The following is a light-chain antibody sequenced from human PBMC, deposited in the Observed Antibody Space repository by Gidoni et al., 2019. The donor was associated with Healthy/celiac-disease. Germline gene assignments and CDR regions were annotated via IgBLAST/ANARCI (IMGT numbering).Light chain of an antibody. CDR2: DAS. CDR1: QSVSSY. V-gene: IGKV3-11*01. J-gene: IGKJ1*01. CDR3: QQRSNWPRGWT. Sequence: DIVLTQSPATLSLSPGERATLSCRASQSVSSYLAWYQQTPGQAPRLLIYDASNRATGIPARFSGSGSGTDFTLTISSLEPEDFAVYYCQQRSNWPRGWTFGQGTKVEIK.